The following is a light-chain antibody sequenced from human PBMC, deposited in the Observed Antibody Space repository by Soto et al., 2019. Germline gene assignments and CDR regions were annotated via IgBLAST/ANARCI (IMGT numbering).Light chain of an antibody. CDR1: QSVSSSY. V-gene: IGKV3-20*01. CDR2: GTG. CDR3: QQYSGTPHT. J-gene: IGKJ2*01. Sequence: EIVLTQSPGTLSLSPGQRATLSCRASQSVSSSYLAWYQHKCGQAPRLLMFGTGSRATGIPDRFRGTGSGTDFTLIVNKLEPEDFAEYYCQQYSGTPHTFGQGTKVDIK.